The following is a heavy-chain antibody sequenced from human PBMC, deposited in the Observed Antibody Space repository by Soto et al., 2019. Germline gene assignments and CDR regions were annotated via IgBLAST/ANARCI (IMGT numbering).Heavy chain of an antibody. CDR1: GGSISSSSYY. V-gene: IGHV4-39*01. J-gene: IGHJ4*02. D-gene: IGHD3-3*01. CDR3: ARLQLNITIFGVVTSGLNY. Sequence: PSETLSLTCTVSGGSISSSSYYWGWIRQPPGKGLEWIGSIYYSGSTYYNPSLKSRVTISVDTSKNQFSLKLSSVTAADTAVYYCARLQLNITIFGVVTSGLNYWGQGTLVTVSS. CDR2: IYYSGST.